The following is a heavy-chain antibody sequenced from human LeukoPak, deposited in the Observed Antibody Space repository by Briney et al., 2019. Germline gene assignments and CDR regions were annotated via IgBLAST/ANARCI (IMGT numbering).Heavy chain of an antibody. CDR1: GGSISSYY. Sequence: SETLSLTCTVSGGSISSYYWSWIRQPPGKGLEWIGYIYYSGSTNYNPSLKSRVTISVDTSKNQFSLKLSSVTAADTAVYYCATRGNSYGSAYFDYWGQGTLVTVSS. CDR2: IYYSGST. D-gene: IGHD5-18*01. V-gene: IGHV4-59*08. J-gene: IGHJ4*02. CDR3: ATRGNSYGSAYFDY.